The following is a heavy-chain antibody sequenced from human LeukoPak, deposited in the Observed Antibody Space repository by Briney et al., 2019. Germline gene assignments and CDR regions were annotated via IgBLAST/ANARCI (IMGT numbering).Heavy chain of an antibody. D-gene: IGHD6-6*01. J-gene: IGHJ4*02. V-gene: IGHV3-48*03. CDR1: GFTFSSYE. CDR3: ARDFERRGSSSVDY. Sequence: GGSLRLSCAASGFTFSSYEMNWVRQAPGKGLEWFSYISGSGSTIYYADSVKGRFTISRDNAKNSLYLQMNSLRAEDTAVYYCARDFERRGSSSVDYWGQGTLVTVSS. CDR2: ISGSGSTI.